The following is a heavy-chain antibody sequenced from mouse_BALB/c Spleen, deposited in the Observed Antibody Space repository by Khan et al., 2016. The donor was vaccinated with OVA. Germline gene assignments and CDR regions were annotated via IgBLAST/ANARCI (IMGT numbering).Heavy chain of an antibody. J-gene: IGHJ3*01. Sequence: EVELVESRGDLVKPGGSLKLSCATSGFTFSTFGMSWVRQSPDRRLEWVATINTGGFYTFYPDIVKGRFTISRDNAKSTLYLQMSSLKSEDTAIYYCARLAYYYNSEGFAYWGQGTLVTVSA. CDR2: INTGGFYT. V-gene: IGHV5-6*01. CDR1: GFTFSTFG. CDR3: ARLAYYYNSEGFAY. D-gene: IGHD1-1*01.